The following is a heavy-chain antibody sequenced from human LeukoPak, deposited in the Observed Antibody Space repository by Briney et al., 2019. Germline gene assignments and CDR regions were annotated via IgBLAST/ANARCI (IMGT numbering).Heavy chain of an antibody. J-gene: IGHJ4*02. CDR1: GDTFTSYG. D-gene: IGHD6-19*01. CDR2: ISAYKGNT. V-gene: IGHV1-18*01. CDR3: ARDRERYSSVWYSNFDY. Sequence: ASVRVSCKASGDTFTSYGISWVRQAPGQGLEWMGWISAYKGNTNYAQKLQGRVTMTTDTSTSTAYTDLRSLRSDDTAVYYCARDRERYSSVWYSNFDYWGQGTLVTVSS.